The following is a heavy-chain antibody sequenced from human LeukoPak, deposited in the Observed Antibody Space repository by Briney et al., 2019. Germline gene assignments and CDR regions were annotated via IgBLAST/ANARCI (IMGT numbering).Heavy chain of an antibody. D-gene: IGHD3-10*01. CDR1: GFTFDDYA. Sequence: GRSLRLSCAASGFTFDDYAMHWVRHAQGNGLEGISGISWNSGSIGYADSVKGRFTSSRDNAKNSMYLQMNSLRTEDTALYYCAKDLRTFGVPDAFDIWGQGTMVTVSS. CDR3: AKDLRTFGVPDAFDI. J-gene: IGHJ3*02. CDR2: ISWNSGSI. V-gene: IGHV3-9*01.